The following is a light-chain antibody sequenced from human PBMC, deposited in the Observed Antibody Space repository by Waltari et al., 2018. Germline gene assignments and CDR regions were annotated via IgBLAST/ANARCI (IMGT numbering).Light chain of an antibody. Sequence: QSVLTQPPSASGTPGQRVTISCSGRSSNIGRNYVYWYQQLPATAPKLLIYSNNQRPSGVPGRFSGSKSGTSASLAISGLRSEDEADYYCAAWDDSLSGRVFGGGTKLTVL. V-gene: IGLV1-47*01. J-gene: IGLJ3*02. CDR2: SNN. CDR1: SSNIGRNY. CDR3: AAWDDSLSGRV.